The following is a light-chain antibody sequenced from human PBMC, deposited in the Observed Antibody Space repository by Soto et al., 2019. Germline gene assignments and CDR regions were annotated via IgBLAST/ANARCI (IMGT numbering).Light chain of an antibody. CDR3: SSYTSSSFHT. CDR1: SSDVGGYNY. V-gene: IGLV2-14*01. CDR2: EVS. Sequence: QSVLTQPASVSGSPGQSITISCTGTSSDVGGYNYVSWYQQHPGKAPKLMIYEVSNRPSGVSNRFSGSKSGNTASLTISGLQAEDEADYYCSSYTSSSFHTFGGGTKLTVL. J-gene: IGLJ3*02.